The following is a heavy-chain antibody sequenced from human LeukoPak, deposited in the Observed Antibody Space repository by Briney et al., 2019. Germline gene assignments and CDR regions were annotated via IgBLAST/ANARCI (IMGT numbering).Heavy chain of an antibody. CDR3: ARVSTYYYDSSGPDCFDP. J-gene: IGHJ5*02. CDR2: IYYSGST. Sequence: SETLSLTCTVSGGSVSSGSYYWSWIRQPPGKGLEWIGYIYYSGSTNYNPSLKSRVTISVDTSKNQFSLKLSSVTAADTAVYYCARVSTYYYDSSGPDCFDPWGQGTLVTVSS. D-gene: IGHD3-22*01. V-gene: IGHV4-61*01. CDR1: GGSVSSGSYY.